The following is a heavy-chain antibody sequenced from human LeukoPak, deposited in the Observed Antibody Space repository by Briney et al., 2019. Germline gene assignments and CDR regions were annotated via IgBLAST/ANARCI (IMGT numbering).Heavy chain of an antibody. CDR2: ISGSGGST. Sequence: PGGSLRVSCAASGFTLSSYAMSWVRQAPGKGLEWVSAISGSGGSTYYADSVTGRFTISRDNYKTTLSLRMSSLRAEDTAVYYCATERSSRRSSDYWRQGTLVTVSS. J-gene: IGHJ4*02. CDR3: ATERSSRRSSDY. CDR1: GFTLSSYA. D-gene: IGHD6-13*01. V-gene: IGHV3-23*01.